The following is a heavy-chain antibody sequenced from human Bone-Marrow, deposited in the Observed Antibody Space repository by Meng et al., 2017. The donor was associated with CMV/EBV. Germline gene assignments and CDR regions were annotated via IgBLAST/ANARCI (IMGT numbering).Heavy chain of an antibody. V-gene: IGHV5-51*01. J-gene: IGHJ4*02. Sequence: KVSCKGSGYSFTSYWIGWVRQMPGKGLEWMGIIYPGDSDTRYSPSFQGQVTISADKSISTAYLQWSSLKASDTAMYYCARGVWELQEGYYFDYWGQGTLVTVSS. CDR3: ARGVWELQEGYYFDY. CDR1: GYSFTSYW. D-gene: IGHD1-26*01. CDR2: IYPGDSDT.